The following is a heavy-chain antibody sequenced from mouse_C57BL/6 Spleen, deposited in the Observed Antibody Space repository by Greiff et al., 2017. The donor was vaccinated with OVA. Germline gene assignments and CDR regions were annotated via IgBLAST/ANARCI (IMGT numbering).Heavy chain of an antibody. D-gene: IGHD1-1*01. J-gene: IGHJ2*01. CDR2: IYPGSGST. Sequence: QVQLQQPGAELVKPGASVKMSCKASGYTFTSYWITWVKQRPGQGLEWIGDIYPGSGSTNYNEKFKSKATLTVDTSSSTAYMQLSSLTSEDSAVYYCATIYYYGSSWDYWGQGTTLTVSS. CDR1: GYTFTSYW. V-gene: IGHV1-55*01. CDR3: ATIYYYGSSWDY.